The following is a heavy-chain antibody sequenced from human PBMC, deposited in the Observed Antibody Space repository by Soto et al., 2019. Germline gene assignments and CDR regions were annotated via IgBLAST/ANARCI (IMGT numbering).Heavy chain of an antibody. CDR2: IKQDGSEK. D-gene: IGHD6-13*01. CDR3: ARIASAGRGWDV. V-gene: IGHV3-7*01. Sequence: EVQLVESGGGLVQPGGSLRLSCAASGFTFSSYWMRWVRQAPVKGLEWVGNIKQDGSEKNYVDFVKGRFTISRDNAKNSLYLQMNSLRAEDTSVYYCARIASAGRGWDVCGQGTTVVVSS. CDR1: GFTFSSYW. J-gene: IGHJ6*02.